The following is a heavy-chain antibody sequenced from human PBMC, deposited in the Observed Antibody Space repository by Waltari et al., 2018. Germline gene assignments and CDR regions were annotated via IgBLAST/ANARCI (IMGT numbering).Heavy chain of an antibody. V-gene: IGHV3-21*01. J-gene: IGHJ4*02. D-gene: IGHD2-21*01. CDR2: ISSSSSYI. CDR1: GFTFSSYS. CDR3: AKSRPYCGGDCYSSHDFDY. Sequence: EVQLVESGGGLVKPGGSLRLSCAASGFTFSSYSMNWVRQAPGKGLEWVSSISSSSSYIYYADSVNGRFTISRDNAKNSLYLQMNSLRAEDTAVYYCAKSRPYCGGDCYSSHDFDYWGQGTLVTVSS.